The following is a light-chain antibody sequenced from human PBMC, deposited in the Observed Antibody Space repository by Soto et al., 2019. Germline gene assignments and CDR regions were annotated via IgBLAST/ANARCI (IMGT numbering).Light chain of an antibody. Sequence: QSVLTQPPSASGTPGQRVTISCSGSSSNIGSNYVYWYQQLPGTAPKLLIYKNNQRPSGVPDRFSGSKSGTSASLAISGLRSEDEADYYCCSYVDTDTWVFGGGTKLTVL. CDR3: CSYVDTDTWV. V-gene: IGLV1-47*01. CDR2: KNN. J-gene: IGLJ3*02. CDR1: SSNIGSNY.